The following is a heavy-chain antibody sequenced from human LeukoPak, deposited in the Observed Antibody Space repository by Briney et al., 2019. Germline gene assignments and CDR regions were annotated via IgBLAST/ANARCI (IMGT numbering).Heavy chain of an antibody. CDR3: PYSSGWYPMAFDY. CDR1: GDSVSSNSVT. CDR2: TYYRSTWYN. J-gene: IGHJ4*02. Sequence: SQTLSLTCAISGDSVSSNSVTWNWIRQSPSRGLEWLGRTYYRSTWYNDYAVSVRGRITVNPDTSKNQFSLHLNSVTPEDTAVYYCPYSSGWYPMAFDYWGQGTLVTVSS. D-gene: IGHD6-19*01. V-gene: IGHV6-1*01.